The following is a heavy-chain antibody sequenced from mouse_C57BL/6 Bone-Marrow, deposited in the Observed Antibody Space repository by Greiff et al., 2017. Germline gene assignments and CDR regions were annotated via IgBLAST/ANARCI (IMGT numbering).Heavy chain of an antibody. J-gene: IGHJ4*01. CDR2: INPNNGGT. CDR1: GYTFTDYN. CDR3: ARIIWYAMDY. V-gene: IGHV1-18*01. D-gene: IGHD1-1*02. Sequence: EVQLQQSVPELVKPGASVKIPCKASGYTFTDYNMDWVKQSHGKSLEWIGDINPNNGGTIYNQKFKGKATLTVDKSSSTAYMELRSLTSEDTAVYYCARIIWYAMDYWGQGTSVTVSS.